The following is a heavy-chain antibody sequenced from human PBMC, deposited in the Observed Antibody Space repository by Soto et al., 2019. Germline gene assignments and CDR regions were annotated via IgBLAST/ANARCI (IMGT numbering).Heavy chain of an antibody. V-gene: IGHV1-18*01. Sequence: ASVKVSCKTSGYTFSSIGISWVRQAPGQGLEWMGWISPHRGDTYYAQRLQGRVTMTTDTYTSTAYTELRSLRSDDTAVYFCARDLDGSGSYYTNYWGQGTLVTVS. CDR3: ARDLDGSGSYYTNY. D-gene: IGHD3-10*01. J-gene: IGHJ4*02. CDR1: GYTFSSIG. CDR2: ISPHRGDT.